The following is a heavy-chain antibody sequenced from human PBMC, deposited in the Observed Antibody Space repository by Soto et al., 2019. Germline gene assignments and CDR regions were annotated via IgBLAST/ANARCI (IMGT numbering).Heavy chain of an antibody. J-gene: IGHJ4*02. D-gene: IGHD3-9*01. Sequence: GASGQVSCTAPGGTFGSYAISWVRQAPGHGLEWMGGIIPIFGTANYAQKFQGRVTITADESTSTAYMELSSLRSEDTAVYYWAIGRRDVVRCFLYSLRPDYGCQG. CDR2: IIPIFGTA. V-gene: IGHV1-69*01. CDR3: AIGRRDVVRCFLYSLRPDY. CDR1: GGTFGSYA.